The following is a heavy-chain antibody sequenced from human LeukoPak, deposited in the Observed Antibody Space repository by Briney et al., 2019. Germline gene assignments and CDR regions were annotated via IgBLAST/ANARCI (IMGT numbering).Heavy chain of an antibody. V-gene: IGHV3-21*04. CDR2: ISSSSSYI. CDR3: ARSVTGDGVNWYFDL. CDR1: GFTFSSYS. Sequence: GGSLRLSCAASGFTFSSYSMNWVRQAPGKGLEWVSSISSSSSYIYYADSVKGRFTISRDNSKNTLYLQMNSLRAEDTAVYYCARSVTGDGVNWYFDLWGRGTLVTASS. D-gene: IGHD7-27*01. J-gene: IGHJ2*01.